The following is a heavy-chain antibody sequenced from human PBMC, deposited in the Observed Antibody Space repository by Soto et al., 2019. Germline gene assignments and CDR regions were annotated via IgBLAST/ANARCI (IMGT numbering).Heavy chain of an antibody. Sequence: SVKVSCKASGGTFSSYTISWVRQAPGQGLEWMGRIIPILGIANYAQKFQGRVTITADKSTSTAYMGLSSLRSEDTAVYYCARIGYCSGGSCYSGLSAFDIWGQGTMVTVSS. CDR3: ARIGYCSGGSCYSGLSAFDI. CDR1: GGTFSSYT. CDR2: IIPILGIA. D-gene: IGHD2-15*01. J-gene: IGHJ3*02. V-gene: IGHV1-69*02.